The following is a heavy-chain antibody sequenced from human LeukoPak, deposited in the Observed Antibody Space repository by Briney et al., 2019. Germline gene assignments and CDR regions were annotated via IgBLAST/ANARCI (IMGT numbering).Heavy chain of an antibody. CDR3: AREGGSSSYFDY. Sequence: SETLSLTCTVSGYSISSGYYWGWIRQPPGKGLEWIGSIYHSGSTYYNPSLKSRVTISVDTSKNQFSLKLSSVTAADTAVYYCAREGGSSSYFDYWGQGTLVTVSS. D-gene: IGHD6-13*01. CDR1: GYSISSGYY. CDR2: IYHSGST. J-gene: IGHJ4*02. V-gene: IGHV4-38-2*02.